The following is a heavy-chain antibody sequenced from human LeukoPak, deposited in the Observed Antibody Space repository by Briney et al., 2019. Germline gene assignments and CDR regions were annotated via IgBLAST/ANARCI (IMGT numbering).Heavy chain of an antibody. CDR2: IIPFFGTA. V-gene: IGHV1-69*06. CDR3: ARDRADIVATNDAFDI. CDR1: GGTFSSYA. J-gene: IGHJ3*02. Sequence: GSSVKVSCKASGGTFSSYAISWVRQAPGQGLEWMGGIIPFFGTANYAQKFQGRVTITADKSTSTAYMELSSLRSEDTAVYYCARDRADIVATNDAFDIWGQGTMVTVSS. D-gene: IGHD5-12*01.